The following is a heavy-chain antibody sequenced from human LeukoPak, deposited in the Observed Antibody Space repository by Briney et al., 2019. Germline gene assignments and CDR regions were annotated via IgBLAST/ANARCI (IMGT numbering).Heavy chain of an antibody. D-gene: IGHD5-24*01. CDR1: GFTFGDYS. J-gene: IGHJ4*02. CDR3: ARDYKYAFDN. Sequence: GGSLRLSCAASGFTFGDYSMNWVRQAPGKGLEWISYIGIDSGNTNYADSVKGRFTISGDKAKNSLYLQMNSLRVEDTAVYYCARDYKYAFDNWGQGTLVTVSS. V-gene: IGHV3-48*01. CDR2: IGIDSGNT.